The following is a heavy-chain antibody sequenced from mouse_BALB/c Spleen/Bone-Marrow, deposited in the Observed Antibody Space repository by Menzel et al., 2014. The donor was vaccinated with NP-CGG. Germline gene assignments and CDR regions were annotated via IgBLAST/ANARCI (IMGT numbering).Heavy chain of an antibody. V-gene: IGHV1-9*01. CDR3: TRGGSYYRYLDY. J-gene: IGHJ2*01. D-gene: IGHD2-14*01. Sequence: QVQLQQSGAELVKPGASVKISCKATGYTFSSYWIEWVKQRPGHGLEWIGEILPGSGITNYNEKFKGKATFTADTSSNTAYMQLSSLTSEDSAVYYCTRGGSYYRYLDYWGQGTTLTVSS. CDR2: ILPGSGIT. CDR1: GYTFSSYW.